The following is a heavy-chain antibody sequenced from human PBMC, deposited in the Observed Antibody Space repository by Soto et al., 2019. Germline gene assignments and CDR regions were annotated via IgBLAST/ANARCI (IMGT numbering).Heavy chain of an antibody. Sequence: PSETLSLTCAVYGGSFSGYYWSWIRQPPGKGLEWIGEINHSGSTNYNPSLKSRVTISVDTPKNQFSLKLSSVTAADTAVYYCARMITFGGVIVISWFDPWGQGTLVTVSS. CDR3: ARMITFGGVIVISWFDP. D-gene: IGHD3-16*02. CDR1: GGSFSGYY. V-gene: IGHV4-34*01. J-gene: IGHJ5*02. CDR2: INHSGST.